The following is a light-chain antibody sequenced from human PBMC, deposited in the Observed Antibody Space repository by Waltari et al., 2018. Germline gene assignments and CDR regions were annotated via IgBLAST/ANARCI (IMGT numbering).Light chain of an antibody. J-gene: IGKJ1*01. CDR1: QSIGRY. V-gene: IGKV3-20*01. CDR2: AAS. Sequence: RATLSCRASQSIGRYLVWYQQKPGQAPRLLIYAASSRATGIPDRFSGSGSGTDFTLTISGLEPEDFAVYYCQNHERLPATFGQGTKVEIK. CDR3: QNHERLPAT.